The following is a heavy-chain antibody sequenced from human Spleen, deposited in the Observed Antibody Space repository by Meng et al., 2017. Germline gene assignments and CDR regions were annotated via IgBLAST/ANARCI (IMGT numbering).Heavy chain of an antibody. CDR2: ISYDGSNK. CDR1: GFTFSSYA. J-gene: IGHJ4*02. D-gene: IGHD4-23*01. V-gene: IGHV3-30*01. CDR3: ARDGVTYGGNLHRFDY. Sequence: GESLKISCAASGFTFSSYAMHWVRQAPGKGLEWVAVISYDGSNKYYADSVKGRFTISRDDSKNTLYLQMNSLRTEDTAVYYCARDGVTYGGNLHRFDYWGQGTLVTVSS.